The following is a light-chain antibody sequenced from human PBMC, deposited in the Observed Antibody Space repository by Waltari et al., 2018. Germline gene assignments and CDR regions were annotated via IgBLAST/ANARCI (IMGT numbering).Light chain of an antibody. CDR1: QDIGNW. Sequence: DIQMTQSPSSVSASVGDRVSLTCRASQDIGNWLAWYQHKPGKAPKLLIYAASKVQSGVPSRFSGHGLGTDFTLTIDSLQPEDFATYYCQQANSFPPGVTFGGGTKVE. CDR3: QQANSFPPGVT. V-gene: IGKV1D-12*01. J-gene: IGKJ4*01. CDR2: AAS.